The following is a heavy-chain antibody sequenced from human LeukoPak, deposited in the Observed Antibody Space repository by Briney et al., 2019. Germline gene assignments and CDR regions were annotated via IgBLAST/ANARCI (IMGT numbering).Heavy chain of an antibody. J-gene: IGHJ4*02. CDR2: IKPDGSEK. CDR1: GFTFSDYA. CDR3: ARVVGTDEGADY. Sequence: GGSLRLSCAASGFTFSDYAMSWGRQAPGKGLEWVANIKPDGSEKRYVDSVKGRLTISRDNAKNSLYLQMNSLRAEDTAVYYCARVVGTDEGADYWGQGTLVTVSS. D-gene: IGHD1-7*01. V-gene: IGHV3-7*04.